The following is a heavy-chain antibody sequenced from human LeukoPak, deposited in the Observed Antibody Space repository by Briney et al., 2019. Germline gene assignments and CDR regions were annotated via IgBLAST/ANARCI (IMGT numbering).Heavy chain of an antibody. CDR2: IWYDGSNK. D-gene: IGHD6-13*01. CDR3: ARDSGGIAAAVPYNWFDP. CDR1: GFTFSSYG. Sequence: GRSLRLSCAASGFTFSSYGMHWVRQAPGKGLEWVAVIWYDGSNKYYADSVKGRFTISRDNSKNTLYLQMNSLRAEDTAVYYSARDSGGIAAAVPYNWFDPWGQGTLVTVSS. J-gene: IGHJ5*02. V-gene: IGHV3-33*01.